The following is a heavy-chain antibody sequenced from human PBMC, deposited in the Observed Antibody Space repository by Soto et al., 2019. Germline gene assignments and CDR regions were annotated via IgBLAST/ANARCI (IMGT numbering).Heavy chain of an antibody. CDR1: GGTFSSYA. J-gene: IGHJ4*02. D-gene: IGHD3-22*01. Sequence: QVQLVQSGAEVKKPGSSVKVSCKASGGTFSSYAISWVRQAPGQGLEWMGGIIPIFGTANYAQKFQGRVTITADKSTSTAYMELSSLRSEDTAVYYCARVENTNYYDSSGYYSTFDYWGQGTLVTVSS. CDR3: ARVENTNYYDSSGYYSTFDY. V-gene: IGHV1-69*06. CDR2: IIPIFGTA.